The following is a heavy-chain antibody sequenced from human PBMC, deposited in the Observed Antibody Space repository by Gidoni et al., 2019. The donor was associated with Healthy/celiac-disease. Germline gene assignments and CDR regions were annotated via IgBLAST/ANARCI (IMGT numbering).Heavy chain of an antibody. J-gene: IGHJ4*02. CDR3: ARARVAAAGIVVDY. D-gene: IGHD6-13*01. V-gene: IGHV4-59*01. CDR2: IYYSGST. Sequence: QVQLQESGPGLVKPSETLSLTCTVPGGSISSYYWSWIRQPPGKGLEWIGYIYYSGSTNYNPSLKSRVTISVDTSKNQFSLKLSSVTAADTAVYYCARARVAAAGIVVDYWGQGTLVTVSS. CDR1: GGSISSYY.